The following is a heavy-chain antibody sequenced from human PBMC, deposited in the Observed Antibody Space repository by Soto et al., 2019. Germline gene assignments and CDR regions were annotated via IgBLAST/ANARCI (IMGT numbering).Heavy chain of an antibody. Sequence: SETLSLTCTVSGASISGFYWSWIRKSAVKGLEWIGRIYATVTTDYSPSLKSRVMMSVDTSKKQFSLKLRSVTAADTAVYYCVRDGTKTLRDWFDPWGRRISVPVSS. V-gene: IGHV4-4*07. CDR3: VRDGTKTLRDWFDP. J-gene: IGHJ5*02. CDR1: GASISGFY. CDR2: IYATVTT. D-gene: IGHD1-1*01.